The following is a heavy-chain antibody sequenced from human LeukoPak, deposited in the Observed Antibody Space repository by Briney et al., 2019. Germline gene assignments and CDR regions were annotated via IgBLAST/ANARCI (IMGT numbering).Heavy chain of an antibody. V-gene: IGHV3-21*04. D-gene: IGHD2-21*01. J-gene: IGHJ4*02. CDR1: GFTFSSYS. Sequence: GGSLRLSCAASGFTFSSYSMNWVRQAPGKGLEWVSSISSSSSYIYYADSVKGRFTISRDNAKNSLYLHMKSLRAEDAAVYYCAKAPVTSCRGAYCYPFDSWGQGTLVTVSS. CDR3: AKAPVTSCRGAYCYPFDS. CDR2: ISSSSSYI.